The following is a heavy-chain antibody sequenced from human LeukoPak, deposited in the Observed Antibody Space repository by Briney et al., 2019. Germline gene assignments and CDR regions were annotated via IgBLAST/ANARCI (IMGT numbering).Heavy chain of an antibody. Sequence: PGGSLRLSCAASGFTFSRYGMIWVRQAPGKGLEWVSGISDSGATIYYADSVKGRFTISRDNSKNTLYLQMHSLRPEDTAIYYCAKIRAARPGYWGQGTLVTVSS. CDR3: AKIRAARPGY. CDR2: ISDSGATI. V-gene: IGHV3-23*01. CDR1: GFTFSRYG. J-gene: IGHJ4*02. D-gene: IGHD6-6*01.